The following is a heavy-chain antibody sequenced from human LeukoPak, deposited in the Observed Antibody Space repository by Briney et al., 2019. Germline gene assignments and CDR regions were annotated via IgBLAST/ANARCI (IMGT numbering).Heavy chain of an antibody. CDR3: ARDWPIDY. J-gene: IGHJ4*02. CDR1: GFTFSSYS. Sequence: GGSLRLSCAASGFTFSSYSMNWVRQAPGKGLEWVSSVSSSSYIYYADSVKGRFTISRDNAKNSLYLQMNSLRAEDTGVYYCARDWPIDYWGQGTLVTVSS. V-gene: IGHV3-21*01. CDR2: VSSSSYI.